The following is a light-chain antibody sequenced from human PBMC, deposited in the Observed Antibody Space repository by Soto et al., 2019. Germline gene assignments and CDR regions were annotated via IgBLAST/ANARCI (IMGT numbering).Light chain of an antibody. CDR1: QSISSW. J-gene: IGKJ1*01. CDR2: DAS. Sequence: DIQMTQSPSTLSASVGDRVTITFRASQSISSWLAWYQQKPGKAPKLLIYDASSLESGVSSRFSGSGSGTEFTLTISSLQPDDFATYYCQQYNSYSKTFGQGT. CDR3: QQYNSYSKT. V-gene: IGKV1-5*01.